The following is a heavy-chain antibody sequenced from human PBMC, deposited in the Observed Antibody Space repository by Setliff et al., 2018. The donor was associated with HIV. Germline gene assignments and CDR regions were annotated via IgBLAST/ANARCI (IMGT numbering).Heavy chain of an antibody. J-gene: IGHJ4*02. V-gene: IGHV4-59*05. CDR2: IYYSGST. D-gene: IGHD6-13*01. CDR3: ATYSSSWPDY. CDR1: GGSISSDY. Sequence: LSLTCTVSGGSISSDYWSWIRQPPGKGLEWIGSIYYSGSTYYNPSLKSRVTISVDTSKNQFSLKLSSVTAADTSVYYCATYSSSWPDYWGQGTLVTVSS.